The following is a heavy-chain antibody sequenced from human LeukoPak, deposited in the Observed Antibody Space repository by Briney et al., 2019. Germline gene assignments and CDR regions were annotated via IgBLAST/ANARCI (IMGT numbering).Heavy chain of an antibody. J-gene: IGHJ4*02. CDR1: GFTFISYS. Sequence: PGGSLRLSCAASGFTFISYSIHWVRQAPGKGLEWVAFIRYDGSNKYYADSVKGRFTISRDNSKNTLYLQMNSLRAEDTAVYYCATLVPATTVTTWTDYWGQGTLVTVSS. D-gene: IGHD4-17*01. V-gene: IGHV3-30*02. CDR3: ATLVPATTVTTWTDY. CDR2: IRYDGSNK.